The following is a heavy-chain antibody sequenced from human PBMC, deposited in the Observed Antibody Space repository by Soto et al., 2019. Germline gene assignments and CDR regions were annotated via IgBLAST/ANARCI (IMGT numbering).Heavy chain of an antibody. D-gene: IGHD5-12*01. Sequence: GSLRLSCRVSGITLNNSGIHWVRQAPGKGLEWMAVISHDGSEQYYADSMKGRLNISRDNSKNTVNLQMNSLRGEDTAIYYCVKDRVPGAYGHYYGMDVWGQGTTVTVSS. CDR1: GITLNNSG. CDR3: VKDRVPGAYGHYYGMDV. J-gene: IGHJ6*02. CDR2: ISHDGSEQ. V-gene: IGHV3-30*18.